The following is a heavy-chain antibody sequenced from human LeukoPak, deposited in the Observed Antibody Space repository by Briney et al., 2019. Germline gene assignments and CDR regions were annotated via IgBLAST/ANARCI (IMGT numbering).Heavy chain of an antibody. CDR2: IYYSGSS. D-gene: IGHD5/OR15-5a*01. V-gene: IGHV4-59*08. Sequence: SETLSLTRTVSGVSICCVYWSCIRLPPGRGLEWIGYIYYSGSSNYNPSLKSRVTMSVDMSKNQFSLKLTSVTAADTAVYYCARRLRQNLFDPWGQGTLVTVSS. CDR3: ARRLRQNLFDP. J-gene: IGHJ5*02. CDR1: GVSICCVY.